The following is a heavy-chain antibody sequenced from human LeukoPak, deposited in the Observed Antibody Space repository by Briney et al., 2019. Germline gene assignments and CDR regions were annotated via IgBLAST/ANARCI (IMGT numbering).Heavy chain of an antibody. CDR2: ISGSGGST. D-gene: IGHD4-17*01. CDR1: GFTFSSYA. V-gene: IGHV3-23*01. J-gene: IGHJ4*02. Sequence: PGGSLRLSCAASGFTFSSYAMSWVRQAPGKGLEWVSAISGSGGSTYYADSVKGRFTISRDNSKNTLYLQMNSLRAEDTAVYYCAKGYYGDYTDYGGPGYFDYWGQGTLVTVSS. CDR3: AKGYYGDYTDYGGPGYFDY.